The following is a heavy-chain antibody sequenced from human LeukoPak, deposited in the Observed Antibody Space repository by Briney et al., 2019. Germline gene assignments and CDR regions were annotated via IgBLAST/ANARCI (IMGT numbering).Heavy chain of an antibody. D-gene: IGHD3-10*01. CDR3: ARPSHPRSYYYGSGSYPY. V-gene: IGHV4-4*07. CDR2: IYTSGST. CDR1: GGSISSYY. J-gene: IGHJ4*02. Sequence: SETLSLTCTVSGGSISSYYWSWIRQPAGKGLEWIGRIYTSGSTNYNPSLKSRVTMSVDTSKNQFSLKLSSVTAADTAVYYCARPSHPRSYYYGSGSYPYWGQGTLVTVSS.